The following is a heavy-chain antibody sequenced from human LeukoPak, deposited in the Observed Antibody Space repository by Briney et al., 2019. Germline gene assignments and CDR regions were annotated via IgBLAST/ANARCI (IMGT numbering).Heavy chain of an antibody. CDR1: GGSFSGYY. CDR2: INHSGST. V-gene: IGHV4-34*01. Sequence: SETLSLTCAVYGGSFSGYYWSWIRQPPGKGLEWIGEINHSGSTNYNPSLKSQVTISVDTSKNQFSLKLSSVTAADTAVYYCARSWGFFGVVQLDYWGQGTLVTVSS. J-gene: IGHJ4*02. CDR3: ARSWGFFGVVQLDY. D-gene: IGHD3-3*01.